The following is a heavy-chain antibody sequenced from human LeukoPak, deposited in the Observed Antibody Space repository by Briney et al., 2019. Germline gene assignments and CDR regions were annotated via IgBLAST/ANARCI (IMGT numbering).Heavy chain of an antibody. V-gene: IGHV5-51*01. J-gene: IGHJ4*02. CDR2: IYPDDSDT. D-gene: IGHD3-22*01. Sequence: GESLKISCTGSGYRFTSYWIGWVRQVPGKGLEWMGIIYPDDSDTRYSPSFEGQVTISADQSIGAAYLQWSSLKASDTAMYYCTRHATYYYESTGYSDFWGQGTLVTVSS. CDR1: GYRFTSYW. CDR3: TRHATYYYESTGYSDF.